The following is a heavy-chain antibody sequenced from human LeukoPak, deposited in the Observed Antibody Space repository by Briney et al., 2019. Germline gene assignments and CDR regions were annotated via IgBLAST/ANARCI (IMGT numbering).Heavy chain of an antibody. J-gene: IGHJ5*02. CDR1: GYTFTGYY. CDR2: IIPILGIA. D-gene: IGHD5-12*01. CDR3: ASEMATNR. V-gene: IGHV1-69*04. Sequence: SVKVSCKASGYTFTGYYMHWVRQAPGQGLEWMGRIIPILGIANYAQKFQGRVTITADKSTSTAYMELSSLRSEDTAVYYCASEMATNRWGQGTLVTVSS.